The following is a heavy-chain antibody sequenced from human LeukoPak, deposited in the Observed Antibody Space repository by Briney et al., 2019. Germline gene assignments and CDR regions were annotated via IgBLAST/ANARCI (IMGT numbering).Heavy chain of an antibody. V-gene: IGHV5-51*01. CDR1: GYSFTSYW. J-gene: IGHJ5*02. CDR3: ARSLRYCSGGSCYGAWFDP. D-gene: IGHD2-15*01. CDR2: IYPGDSDT. Sequence: GESLKISCKGSGYSFTSYWIGWVRQMPGKGLEWMGIIYPGDSDTRYSPSFQGRVTISADKSISTAYLQWSGLKASDTAMYYCARSLRYCSGGSCYGAWFDPWGQGTLVTVSS.